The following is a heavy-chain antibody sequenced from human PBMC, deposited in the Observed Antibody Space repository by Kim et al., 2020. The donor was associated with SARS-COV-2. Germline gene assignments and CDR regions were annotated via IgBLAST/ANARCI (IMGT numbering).Heavy chain of an antibody. Sequence: ASVKVSCKAPGYSFTGYYIHWVRQAPGQGLEWMGWINPKTGDTKYAQKFQGRATMTRDTSISTAYMDLSSLRSDDTAVYYCARAHNDYYYGLDVWGQGTTFTVSS. CDR3: ARAHNDYYYGLDV. D-gene: IGHD1-1*01. CDR2: INPKTGDT. CDR1: GYSFTGYY. V-gene: IGHV1-2*02. J-gene: IGHJ6*02.